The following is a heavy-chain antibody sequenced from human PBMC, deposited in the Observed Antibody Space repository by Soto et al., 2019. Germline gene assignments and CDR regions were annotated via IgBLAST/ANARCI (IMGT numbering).Heavy chain of an antibody. CDR2: INPNSGGT. V-gene: IGHV1-2*04. CDR3: AREFCSSTSSDYGMDV. D-gene: IGHD2-2*01. CDR1: GYTFTGYY. Sequence: GASVKVSCKASGYTFTGYYMHWVRQAPGQGLEWMGWINPNSGGTNYAQKFQGWVTMTRDTSISTAYMELSRLRSDDTAVYYCAREFCSSTSSDYGMDVWGKGTTVTVSS. J-gene: IGHJ6*04.